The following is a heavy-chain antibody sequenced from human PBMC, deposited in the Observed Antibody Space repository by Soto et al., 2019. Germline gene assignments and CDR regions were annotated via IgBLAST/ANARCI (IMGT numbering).Heavy chain of an antibody. J-gene: IGHJ5*02. D-gene: IGHD6-19*01. CDR3: AKDLYSSGWHSKAPRLNWFDP. CDR1: GFTFSSYG. CDR2: ISYDGSNK. Sequence: PGGSLRLSCAASGFTFSSYGMHWVRQAPGKGLEWVAVISYDGSNKYYADSVKGRFTIFRDNSKNTLYLQMNSLRAEDTAVYYCAKDLYSSGWHSKAPRLNWFDPWGQGTLVTVSS. V-gene: IGHV3-30*18.